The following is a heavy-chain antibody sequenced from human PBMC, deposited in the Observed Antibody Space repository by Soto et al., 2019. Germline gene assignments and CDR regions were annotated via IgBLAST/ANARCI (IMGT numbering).Heavy chain of an antibody. CDR2: IGGSSVST. CDR1: GFTFRSYA. J-gene: IGHJ4*02. Sequence: GGSLRLSCAASGFTFRSYAMSWVRQAPGKGLEWVSAIGGSSVSTDYADSVKGRFTISRDNSKNTLFLQMNSLRAEDTAVYYCAKDRSSTSCYAFDYWGQGTLVTVSS. D-gene: IGHD2-2*01. V-gene: IGHV3-23*01. CDR3: AKDRSSTSCYAFDY.